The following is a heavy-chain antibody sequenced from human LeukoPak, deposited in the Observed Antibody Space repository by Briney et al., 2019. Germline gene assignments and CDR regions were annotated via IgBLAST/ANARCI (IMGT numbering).Heavy chain of an antibody. J-gene: IGHJ4*02. CDR1: GFTFSSYW. Sequence: GGSLRLSCAASGFTFSSYWMHWVRQAPGKGLVWVSRINSDGSSTDYADSVKGRFTISRDNAKNTLYLQMNSLRAEDTAIYYCGRVDTTSEDWGQGILVTVST. CDR2: INSDGSST. V-gene: IGHV3-74*01. D-gene: IGHD1-14*01. CDR3: GRVDTTSED.